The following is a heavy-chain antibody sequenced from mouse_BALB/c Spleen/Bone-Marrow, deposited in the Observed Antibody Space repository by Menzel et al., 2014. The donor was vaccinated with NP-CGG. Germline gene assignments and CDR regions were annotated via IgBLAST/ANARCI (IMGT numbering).Heavy chain of an antibody. D-gene: IGHD2-3*01. CDR2: INPGSGST. J-gene: IGHJ2*01. Sequence: QVQLQQSGAELVRPGTSVKVSCKASGYAFTDYLMEWLKQRPGQGLEWIGVINPGSGSTNYNEKFKDKGTLTADKTSPSAYMQLSSLTSDDSAVYFCARDDGDLDYWGQGTILTVSS. CDR3: ARDDGDLDY. CDR1: GYAFTDYL. V-gene: IGHV1-54*01.